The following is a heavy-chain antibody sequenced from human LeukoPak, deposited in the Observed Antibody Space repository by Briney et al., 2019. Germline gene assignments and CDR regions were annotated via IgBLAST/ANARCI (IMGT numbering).Heavy chain of an antibody. Sequence: PSETLSLTCTVSGGSISSGSYYWSWIRQPAGKGLEWIGRIYTSGSTNYNPSLQSRVTISVDTSKNQFSLKLSSVTAADTAVYYCARALIAAAGTYFDYWGQGTLVTVSS. CDR1: GGSISSGSYY. J-gene: IGHJ4*02. V-gene: IGHV4-61*02. CDR2: IYTSGST. D-gene: IGHD6-13*01. CDR3: ARALIAAAGTYFDY.